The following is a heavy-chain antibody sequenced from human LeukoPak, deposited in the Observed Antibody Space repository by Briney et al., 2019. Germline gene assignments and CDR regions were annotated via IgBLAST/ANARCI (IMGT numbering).Heavy chain of an antibody. CDR3: ARDSRYCNSIGCYGRPGYYGLDV. J-gene: IGHJ6*02. Sequence: ASVKVSCKVSGYTLTELSMHWVRQAPGKGLEWMGGFDPEDGETIYAQKFQGRVTMTEDTSTDTAYMELSSLRSEDTAVYYCARDSRYCNSIGCYGRPGYYGLDVWGQGTTVTVSS. CDR2: FDPEDGET. V-gene: IGHV1-24*01. D-gene: IGHD2-2*01. CDR1: GYTLTELS.